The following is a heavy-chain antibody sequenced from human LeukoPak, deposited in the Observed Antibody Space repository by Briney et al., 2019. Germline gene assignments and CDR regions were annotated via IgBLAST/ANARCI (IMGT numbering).Heavy chain of an antibody. V-gene: IGHV4-34*01. D-gene: IGHD3-10*01. CDR1: GGSFSGYY. CDR2: INHSGST. J-gene: IGHJ3*02. CDR3: ARVPLYYYGSGRGALDI. Sequence: SETLSLTCAVYGGSFSGYYWSWIRQPPGKGLEWIGEINHSGSTNYNPSLKSRVTISVDKSKNQFSLKLSSVTAADTAVYYCARVPLYYYGSGRGALDIWGQGTMVTVSS.